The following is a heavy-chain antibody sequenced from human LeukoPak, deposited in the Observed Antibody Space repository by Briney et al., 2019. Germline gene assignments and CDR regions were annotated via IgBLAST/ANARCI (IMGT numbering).Heavy chain of an antibody. CDR1: GYTFTNYG. CDR3: ARVETMVRGGYDYYYYGMDV. CDR2: LSGYNGNT. V-gene: IGHV1-18*04. D-gene: IGHD3-10*01. J-gene: IGHJ6*04. Sequence: ASVKVSCKASGYTFTNYGISWVRQAPGQGLEWMGWLSGYNGNTNYAQKVQGRVTMTTDTSTSTAYMELRSLRSDDTAVYYCARVETMVRGGYDYYYYGMDVWGKGTTVTVSA.